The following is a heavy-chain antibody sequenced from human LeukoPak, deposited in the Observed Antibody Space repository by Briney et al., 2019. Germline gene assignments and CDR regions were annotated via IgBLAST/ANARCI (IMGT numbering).Heavy chain of an antibody. V-gene: IGHV3-30*02. CDR3: AKHGWEMSTITGAFHI. CDR2: IYYDGSNK. Sequence: PGGSLRLSCAASGFTFSSSGMHWVRQAPGKGLEWVSYIYYDGSNKYYADSVKGRFTISRDNSKNTLYLQMNTLRAEDTAVYYCAKHGWEMSTITGAFHIWGQGTMVIVSS. D-gene: IGHD5-24*01. J-gene: IGHJ3*02. CDR1: GFTFSSSG.